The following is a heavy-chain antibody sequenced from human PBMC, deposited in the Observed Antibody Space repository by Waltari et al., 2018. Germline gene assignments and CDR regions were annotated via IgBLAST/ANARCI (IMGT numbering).Heavy chain of an antibody. V-gene: IGHV3-30*03. CDR3: ASGTADFSGDFEGY. CDR2: MSNDGSKK. D-gene: IGHD2-21*02. J-gene: IGHJ4*02. CDR1: GFTFRSYG. Sequence: QVHLVESGGGVVQPGRSLRLSCAASGFTFRSYGMHWVRQAPGKGLEGVAIMSNDGSKKYYVDSVKGRFTISRDNSKSTLYLQMSSLRADDTAVYYCASGTADFSGDFEGYWGQGSLVTVSS.